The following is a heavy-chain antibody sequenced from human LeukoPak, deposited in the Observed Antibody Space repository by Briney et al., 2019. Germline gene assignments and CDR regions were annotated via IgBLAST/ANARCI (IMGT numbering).Heavy chain of an antibody. V-gene: IGHV3-66*01. J-gene: IGHJ4*02. CDR2: TYSGGST. D-gene: IGHD6-13*01. CDR3: ARVDLQQPQLRHFDY. Sequence: GGSLRLSCAASGFTVSSNYMSWVRQAPGKGLEWVSVTYSGGSTYYADSVKGRLTISRDNSKNTLYLQMNSLRAEDTAVYYCARVDLQQPQLRHFDYWGQGTLVTVSS. CDR1: GFTVSSNY.